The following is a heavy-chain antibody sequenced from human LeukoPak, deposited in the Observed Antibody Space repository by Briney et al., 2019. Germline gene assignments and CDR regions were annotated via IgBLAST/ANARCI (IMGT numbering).Heavy chain of an antibody. D-gene: IGHD4-11*01. CDR1: GYTFTNYW. V-gene: IGHV5-51*01. J-gene: IGHJ4*02. CDR3: ARGLTTLDY. CDR2: IHPGDSST. Sequence: HGESLKISCKGSGYTFTNYWIGWVRQMPGKGLEWMGNIHPGDSSTRYSPSFQGQVTISADKSITTAYLQWSSLKASDTAMYYCARGLTTLDYWGQGTLVTVSS.